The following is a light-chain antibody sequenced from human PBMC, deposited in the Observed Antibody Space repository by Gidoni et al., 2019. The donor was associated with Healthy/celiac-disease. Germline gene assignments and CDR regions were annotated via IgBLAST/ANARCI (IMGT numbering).Light chain of an antibody. CDR1: QSVSSSY. V-gene: IGKV3-20*01. CDR3: QQYGSSSWT. J-gene: IGKJ1*01. CDR2: GAS. Sequence: EIRLTQSPGTLSLSPGERATLSCRASQSVSSSYLAWYQQKPGQAPRLLIYGASSRATGIPDRFSGSGSGTDFTLTISRLEPEDFAVYYCQQYGSSSWTFXQXTKVEIK.